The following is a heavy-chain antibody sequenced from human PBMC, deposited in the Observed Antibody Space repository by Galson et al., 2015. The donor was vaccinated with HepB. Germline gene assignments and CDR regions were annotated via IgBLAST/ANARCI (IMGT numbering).Heavy chain of an antibody. Sequence: SVKVSCKASGYTFTDYYMHWVRQAPGQGLEWMGWINPASGGTLYAQRFQGRVTMTRDTSISTAYMELSGLTSDDTAVYYCARDRSEARDYWGQGTLVTVSS. V-gene: IGHV1-2*02. CDR3: ARDRSEARDY. D-gene: IGHD6-6*01. CDR1: GYTFTDYY. CDR2: INPASGGT. J-gene: IGHJ4*02.